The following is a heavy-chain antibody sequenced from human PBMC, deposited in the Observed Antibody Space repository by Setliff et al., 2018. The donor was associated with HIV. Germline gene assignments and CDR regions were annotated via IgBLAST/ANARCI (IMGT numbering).Heavy chain of an antibody. V-gene: IGHV1-46*01. CDR3: ARVYNGSGWGIRDAFDI. Sequence: ASVKVSCKASGYTFTRYYMHWVRQAPGQGLEWMGIINPSGGSTSYSQKFQGRVTMTRDTSTTTVYMELSSLRFEDTAVYYCARVYNGSGWGIRDAFDIWGQGTMVTVSS. CDR1: GYTFTRYY. CDR2: INPSGGST. J-gene: IGHJ3*02. D-gene: IGHD3-10*01.